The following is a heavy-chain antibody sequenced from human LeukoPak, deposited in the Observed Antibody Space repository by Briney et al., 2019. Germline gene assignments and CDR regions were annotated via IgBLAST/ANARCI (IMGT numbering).Heavy chain of an antibody. J-gene: IGHJ4*02. CDR2: IIPMFGIA. D-gene: IGHD6-19*01. CDR1: GGTFSRYA. V-gene: IGHV1-69*13. Sequence: ASVKVSCKASGGTFSRYAISWVRQAPGQGLEWMGGIIPMFGIANYAQKFQGRVTITADESTSTAYMELSSLRSEDTAVYYCARDRPYTGGWRGFDYWGQGTLVTVSS. CDR3: ARDRPYTGGWRGFDY.